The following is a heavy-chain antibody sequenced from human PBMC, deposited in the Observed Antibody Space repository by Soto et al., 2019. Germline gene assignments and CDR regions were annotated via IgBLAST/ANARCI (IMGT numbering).Heavy chain of an antibody. CDR1: GFTFSSYG. CDR2: ISYDGSNK. CDR3: AKGHSSSWYGGDRWNWFDP. V-gene: IGHV3-30*18. D-gene: IGHD6-13*01. Sequence: VQLVESGGGVVQPGRSLRLSCAASGFTFSSYGMHWVRQAPGKGLEWVAVISYDGSNKYYADSVKGRFTISRDNSKNTLYLQMNSLRAEDTAVYYCAKGHSSSWYGGDRWNWFDPWGQGTLVTVSS. J-gene: IGHJ5*02.